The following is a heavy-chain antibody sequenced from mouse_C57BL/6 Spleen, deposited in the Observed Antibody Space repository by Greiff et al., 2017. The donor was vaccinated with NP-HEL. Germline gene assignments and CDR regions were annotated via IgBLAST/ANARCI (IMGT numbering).Heavy chain of an antibody. V-gene: IGHV5-9-1*02. D-gene: IGHD4-1*01. J-gene: IGHJ2*01. Sequence: EVQWVESGEGLVKPGGSLKLSCAASGFTFSSYAMSWVRQTPEKRLEWVAYISSGGDYIYYADTVKGRFTISRDNARNTLYLQMSSLKSEDTAMYYCTRDLPGTHYFDYWGQGTTLTVSS. CDR3: TRDLPGTHYFDY. CDR2: ISSGGDYI. CDR1: GFTFSSYA.